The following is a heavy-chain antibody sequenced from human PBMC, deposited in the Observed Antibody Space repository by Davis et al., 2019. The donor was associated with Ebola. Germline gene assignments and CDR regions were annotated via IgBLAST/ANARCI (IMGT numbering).Heavy chain of an antibody. CDR3: ARTTKTNIEDSGLGYNSFDS. V-gene: IGHV4-34*01. Sequence: SETLSLTCAVSGGSFSAYFWSWIRQPPEKGLEWIGEISHHNGDTNYNPSLRSRVAISVDSSKNQFSLEISSVTAADTATYYCARTTKTNIEDSGLGYNSFDSWGQGVLVSVSS. CDR2: ISHHNGDT. D-gene: IGHD4-17*01. CDR1: GGSFSAYF. J-gene: IGHJ5*01.